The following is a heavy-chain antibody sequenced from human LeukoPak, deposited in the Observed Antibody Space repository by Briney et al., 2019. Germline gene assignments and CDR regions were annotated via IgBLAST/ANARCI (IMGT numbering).Heavy chain of an antibody. V-gene: IGHV3-74*01. CDR3: AGIAARHDWFDP. Sequence: PGGSLRLSCAASGFTFSSYWMHWVRQAPGKGLVWVSRINSDGSSTSYADSVKGRFTISRDNAKNTLYLQMNSLRAEDTAVYYCAGIAARHDWFDPWGQGTLVTVSS. CDR2: INSDGSST. D-gene: IGHD6-6*01. J-gene: IGHJ5*02. CDR1: GFTFSSYW.